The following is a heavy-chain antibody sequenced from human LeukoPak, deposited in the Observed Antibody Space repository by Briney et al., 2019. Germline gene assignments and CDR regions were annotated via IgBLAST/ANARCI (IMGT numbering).Heavy chain of an antibody. CDR3: ARGIPFRGVIIGSWFDP. D-gene: IGHD3-10*01. V-gene: IGHV1-2*02. J-gene: IGHJ5*02. CDR2: INPNSGGT. Sequence: GASVKVSCKASGYTFTGYYMHWVRQAPGQGLEWMGWINPNSGGTNYAQKFQGRVTMTRDTSISTAYMELSRLRSDDTAAYYCARGIPFRGVIIGSWFDPWGQGTLVTVSS. CDR1: GYTFTGYY.